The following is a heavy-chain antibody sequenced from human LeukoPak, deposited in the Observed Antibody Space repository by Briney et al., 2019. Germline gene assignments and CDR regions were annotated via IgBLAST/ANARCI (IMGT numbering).Heavy chain of an antibody. V-gene: IGHV4-59*01. D-gene: IGHD2-2*01. J-gene: IGHJ5*02. CDR2: TYYSGGT. Sequence: PSETLSLTCTVSGGSISSYYWSWIRQPPGKGLEWIGYTYYSGGTNYNPFLKSRVTISVDTSKNQFSLKLSSVTAADTAVYYCARDLGVVVPAAIFDPWGQGTLVTVSS. CDR1: GGSISSYY. CDR3: ARDLGVVVPAAIFDP.